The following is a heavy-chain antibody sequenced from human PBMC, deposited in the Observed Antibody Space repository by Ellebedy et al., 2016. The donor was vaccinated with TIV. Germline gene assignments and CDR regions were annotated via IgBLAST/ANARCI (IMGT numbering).Heavy chain of an antibody. V-gene: IGHV4-39*07. CDR3: ARDYHDYGHDPFDI. D-gene: IGHD4-17*01. CDR1: GGSISSGGYY. J-gene: IGHJ3*02. Sequence: SETLSLTCSVSGGSISSGGYYWGWIRQPPGKGLEWIGSVYFSGRTSYNPSLQSRLTISVDTSKNQFSLILTSVTAADTVVYYCARDYHDYGHDPFDIWGQGTMVTVSS. CDR2: VYFSGRT.